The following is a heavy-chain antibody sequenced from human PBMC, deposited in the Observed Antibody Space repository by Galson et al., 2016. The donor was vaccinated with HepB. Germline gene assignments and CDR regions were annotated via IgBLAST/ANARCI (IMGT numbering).Heavy chain of an antibody. V-gene: IGHV3-53*01. J-gene: IGHJ6*02. CDR2: LYPTGDT. CDR3: TTLMGWGSRPYYYDNMDV. Sequence: SLRLSCAGSGFTVSAMYMSWVRQAPGKGLEWVSTLYPTGDTFYADPVKGRFTISRDNSKNTLFYQMDSLRREDTAVYYCTTLMGWGSRPYYYDNMDVWGQGTTVTVSS. D-gene: IGHD3-16*01. CDR1: GFTVSAMY.